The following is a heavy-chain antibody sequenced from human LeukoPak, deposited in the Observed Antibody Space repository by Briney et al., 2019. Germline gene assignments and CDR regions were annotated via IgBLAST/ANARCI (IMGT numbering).Heavy chain of an antibody. J-gene: IGHJ3*02. CDR2: IIPIFGTA. CDR1: GGTFSSYA. CDR3: ARGQDGEAFDM. D-gene: IGHD3-10*01. V-gene: IGHV1-69*05. Sequence: GASVKVSCNASGGTFSSYAISWVRQAPGQGLEWMGGIIPIFGTANYAQKFQGRVTITTDESTSTAYMELSSLRSEDTAVYYCARGQDGEAFDMWGQGTMVSVSS.